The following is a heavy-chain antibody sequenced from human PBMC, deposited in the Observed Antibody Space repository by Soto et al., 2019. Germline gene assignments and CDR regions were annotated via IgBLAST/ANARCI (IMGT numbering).Heavy chain of an antibody. J-gene: IGHJ2*01. D-gene: IGHD2-15*01. CDR1: GGTFSSYA. CDR2: IIPIFGTA. V-gene: IGHV1-69*06. Sequence: QVQLVQSGAEVKKPGSSVKVSCKASGGTFSSYAISWVRQAPGQGLEWMGGIIPIFGTANYAQKFQGRVTITADKSTSTAYMELSSLRSEDTAVYYCARGPNIVVVVAANRAKHWYFDLWGRGTLVTVSS. CDR3: ARGPNIVVVVAANRAKHWYFDL.